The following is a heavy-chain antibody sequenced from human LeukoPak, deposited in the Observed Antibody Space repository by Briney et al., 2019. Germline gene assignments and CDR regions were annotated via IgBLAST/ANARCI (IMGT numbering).Heavy chain of an antibody. D-gene: IGHD3-3*01. J-gene: IGHJ5*02. CDR1: VGTFSSYA. Sequence: SVKVSCKASVGTFSSYAISWVRQAPGQGLEWMGRIIPILGIANYAQKFQGRVTITADKSTSTAYMELSSLRSEDTAVYYCARSGVDDFWSGYYRPWGQGTLVTVSS. CDR3: ARSGVDDFWSGYYRP. CDR2: IIPILGIA. V-gene: IGHV1-69*04.